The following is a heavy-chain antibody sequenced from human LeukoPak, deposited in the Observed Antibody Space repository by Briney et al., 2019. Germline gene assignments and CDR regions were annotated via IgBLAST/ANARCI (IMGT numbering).Heavy chain of an antibody. Sequence: ASVKVSCKASGYTFTSYYMHWVRQAPGQGLEWMGIINPSGGSTSYAQKFRGRVTMTRDTSPSTVYMGLSSLRSEDTAVYYCARASMYYYDSSGYLDYWGQGTLVTVSS. J-gene: IGHJ4*02. CDR3: ARASMYYYDSSGYLDY. D-gene: IGHD3-22*01. V-gene: IGHV1-46*01. CDR1: GYTFTSYY. CDR2: INPSGGST.